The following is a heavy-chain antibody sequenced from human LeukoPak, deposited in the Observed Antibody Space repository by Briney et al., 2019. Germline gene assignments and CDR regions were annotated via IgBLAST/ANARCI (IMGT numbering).Heavy chain of an antibody. CDR3: ARGPHVVMVTALDY. Sequence: GRSLRLSCAASGFIFSDYGMHWVRQAPGKGLEWVAVIWYDGSNKYYGDSVKGRFTISRDNSKNTLYLQMDSLRADDTAVYYCARGPHVVMVTALDYWGQGTLVTVSS. CDR1: GFIFSDYG. D-gene: IGHD2-21*02. CDR2: IWYDGSNK. V-gene: IGHV3-33*01. J-gene: IGHJ4*02.